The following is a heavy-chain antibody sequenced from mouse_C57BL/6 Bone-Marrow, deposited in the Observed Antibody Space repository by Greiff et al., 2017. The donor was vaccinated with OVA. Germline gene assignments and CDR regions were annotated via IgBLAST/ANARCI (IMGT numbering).Heavy chain of an antibody. CDR3: TRDLDLEGFAY. CDR1: GFTFSSYA. CDR2: ISSGGDYI. Sequence: EVQRVESGEGLVKPGGSLKLSCAASGFTFSSYAMSWVRQTPEKRLEWVAYISSGGDYISSADNVKGRFTISRDNARNTLYLQMSSLKSEDTAMYYCTRDLDLEGFAYWGQGTLVTVSA. D-gene: IGHD2-10*02. J-gene: IGHJ3*01. V-gene: IGHV5-9-1*02.